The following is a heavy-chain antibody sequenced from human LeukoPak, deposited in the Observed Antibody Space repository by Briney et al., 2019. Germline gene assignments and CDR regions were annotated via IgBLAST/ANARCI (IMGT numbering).Heavy chain of an antibody. CDR2: ISSSSSYI. D-gene: IGHD2-2*01. CDR1: GFTFSSYS. CDR3: ARGIYCSSTSCPFDY. V-gene: IGHV3-21*01. Sequence: GGSLRLSCAASGFTFSSYSMNWVRQAPGKGLEWVSSISSSSSYIYYADSVKGRFTISRDNAKNSLYLQMSSLRAEDTAVYYCARGIYCSSTSCPFDYWGQGTLVTVSS. J-gene: IGHJ4*02.